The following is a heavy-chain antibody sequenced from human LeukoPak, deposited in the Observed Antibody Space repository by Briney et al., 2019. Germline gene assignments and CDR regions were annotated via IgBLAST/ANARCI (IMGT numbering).Heavy chain of an antibody. D-gene: IGHD3-22*01. J-gene: IGHJ4*02. Sequence: ASVKVSCKASGYTFTSYGISRVRQAPGQGLEWMGWISAYNGNTNYAQKLQGRVTMTTDTSTSTAYTELRSLRSDDTAVYYCARGGRDSSGYYSFHYWGQGTLVTVSS. V-gene: IGHV1-18*01. CDR2: ISAYNGNT. CDR3: ARGGRDSSGYYSFHY. CDR1: GYTFTSYG.